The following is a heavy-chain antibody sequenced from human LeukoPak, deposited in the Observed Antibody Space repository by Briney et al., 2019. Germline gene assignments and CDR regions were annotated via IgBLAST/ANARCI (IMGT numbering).Heavy chain of an antibody. CDR1: GGSISSGDYY. D-gene: IGHD1-14*01. J-gene: IGHJ2*01. CDR2: IYYGGST. Sequence: PSQTLSLTCTVSGGSISSGDYYWSWIRQRPGKGLEWIGYIYYGGSTYYNPSLKSRVTISVDTSKNQFSLKLSSVAAADTAVYYCAGGPESWYFDLWGRGTLVTVSS. CDR3: AGGPESWYFDL. V-gene: IGHV4-30-4*08.